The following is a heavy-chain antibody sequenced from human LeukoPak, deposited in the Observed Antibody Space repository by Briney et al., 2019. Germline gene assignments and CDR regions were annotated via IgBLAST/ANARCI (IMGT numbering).Heavy chain of an antibody. CDR1: GYTFTSYY. CDR2: INPSGGST. Sequence: ASVKVTCKTSGYTFTSYYIHWVRQAPGQGLEWMGIINPSGGSTSYAQKFQGRVTMTRDTSTSTVYMYLSSLRSEDTAVYYCARDSLYGVVDYWGQGTLVTVSS. V-gene: IGHV1-46*01. CDR3: ARDSLYGVVDY. D-gene: IGHD4-17*01. J-gene: IGHJ4*02.